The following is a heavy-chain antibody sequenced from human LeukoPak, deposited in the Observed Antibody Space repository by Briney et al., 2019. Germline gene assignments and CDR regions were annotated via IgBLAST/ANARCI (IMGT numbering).Heavy chain of an antibody. CDR1: GFTFSSYS. Sequence: GGSLRLSCGASGFTFSSYSMNWVRQAPGKGLEWVSSISSSSSYIYYADSVKGRFTISRDNTKNSLYLQMNSLRAEDTAVYYCARAGGSIAAHIDYWGQGTLVTVSS. J-gene: IGHJ4*02. CDR3: ARAGGSIAAHIDY. V-gene: IGHV3-21*01. D-gene: IGHD6-6*01. CDR2: ISSSSSYI.